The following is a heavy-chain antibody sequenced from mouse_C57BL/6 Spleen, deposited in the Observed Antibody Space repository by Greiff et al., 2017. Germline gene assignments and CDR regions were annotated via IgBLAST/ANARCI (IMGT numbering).Heavy chain of an antibody. CDR2: INPNNGGT. CDR1: GYTFTDYY. V-gene: IGHV1-26*01. CDR3: ARRDWDWCFDV. J-gene: IGHJ1*03. Sequence: VQLQQSGPELVKPGASVKISCKASGYTFTDYYMNWVKQSHGKSLEWIGDINPNNGGTSYNQQFKGKAKLTVDKSSSKAYMQLLSLMSADSAVYYCARRDWDWCFDVWGTGTPVTVSS. D-gene: IGHD4-1*01.